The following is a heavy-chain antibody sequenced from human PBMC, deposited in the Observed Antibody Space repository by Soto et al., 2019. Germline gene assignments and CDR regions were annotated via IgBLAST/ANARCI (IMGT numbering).Heavy chain of an antibody. V-gene: IGHV1-46*01. CDR3: ARQVSGYSYGPNWFDP. J-gene: IGHJ5*02. Sequence: QVQLVQSGAEVKKPGASVKVSCKASGYTFTSYYMHWVRQAPGQGLEWMGIINPSGGSTSYAQKFQGRVTMTRDTSTSTVYMELSSLRSEDTAVYYCARQVSGYSYGPNWFDPWGQGTLVTVSS. CDR1: GYTFTSYY. D-gene: IGHD5-18*01. CDR2: INPSGGST.